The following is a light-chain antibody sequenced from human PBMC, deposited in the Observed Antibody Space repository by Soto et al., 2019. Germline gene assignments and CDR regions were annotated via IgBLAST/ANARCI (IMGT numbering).Light chain of an antibody. Sequence: DIQMTQSPSSLSASVGDRVTITCRASQTISGWLTWYQQKPGKAPKIMIYEASNLESGVPSRFSGSGSETEFTLTISSLQPDDFATYYCQQYYSSPRTFGQGTKVEFK. J-gene: IGKJ1*01. CDR1: QTISGW. CDR2: EAS. CDR3: QQYYSSPRT. V-gene: IGKV1-5*03.